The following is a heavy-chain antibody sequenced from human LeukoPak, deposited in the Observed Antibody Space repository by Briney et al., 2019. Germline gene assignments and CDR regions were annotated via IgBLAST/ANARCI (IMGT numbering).Heavy chain of an antibody. D-gene: IGHD2-2*01. CDR1: GYTFTGYY. V-gene: IGHV1-2*02. Sequence: ASVKVSCKASGYTFTGYYMHWVRQAPGQGLEWVGWINPNSGGTNYAQKFQGRVTMTRDTSISTAYMELSRLRSDDTAVYYCARGGSRFCSSTSCLRTFDYWGQGTLVTVSS. J-gene: IGHJ4*02. CDR2: INPNSGGT. CDR3: ARGGSRFCSSTSCLRTFDY.